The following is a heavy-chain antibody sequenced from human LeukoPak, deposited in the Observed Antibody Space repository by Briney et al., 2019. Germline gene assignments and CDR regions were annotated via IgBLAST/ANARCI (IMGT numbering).Heavy chain of an antibody. J-gene: IGHJ6*02. CDR2: IIPIFGIA. CDR1: GGTFSSYA. V-gene: IGHV1-69*04. CDR3: ARVSTMIVVGYYGMDV. D-gene: IGHD3-22*01. Sequence: SVRVSCKASGGTFSSYAISWVRQAPGQGLEWMGRIIPIFGIANYAQKFQGRVTITADKSTSTAYMELSSLRSEDTAVYYCARVSTMIVVGYYGMDVWGQGTTATVSS.